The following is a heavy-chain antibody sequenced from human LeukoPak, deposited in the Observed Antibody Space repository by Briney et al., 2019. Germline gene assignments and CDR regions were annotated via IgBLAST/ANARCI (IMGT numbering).Heavy chain of an antibody. CDR3: ARDLQWLVHDWFDP. CDR2: ISAYNGNT. J-gene: IGHJ5*02. CDR1: GYTFTSYG. V-gene: IGHV1-18*01. Sequence: GASVKVSCKASGYTFTSYGISWVRQAPGQGLEWMGWISAYNGNTNYAQKLQGRVTMTTDTHTSTAYMELRSLRSDDTAVYYCARDLQWLVHDWFDPWGQGTLVTVSS. D-gene: IGHD6-19*01.